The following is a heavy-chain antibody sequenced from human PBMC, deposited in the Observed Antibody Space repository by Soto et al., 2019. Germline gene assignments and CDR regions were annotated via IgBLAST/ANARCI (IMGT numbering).Heavy chain of an antibody. V-gene: IGHV3-23*01. Sequence: GGSLRLSCVASGFNFNNYVMSWVRPAPGKGLERVSAISGSSDSTYYADSVKGRFTISRDNSKNTLYLQMNGLRAEDTAVYYCAKSQTPVTTYFDCWGQGALVTVSS. D-gene: IGHD4-17*01. CDR3: AKSQTPVTTYFDC. CDR1: GFNFNNYV. J-gene: IGHJ4*02. CDR2: ISGSSDST.